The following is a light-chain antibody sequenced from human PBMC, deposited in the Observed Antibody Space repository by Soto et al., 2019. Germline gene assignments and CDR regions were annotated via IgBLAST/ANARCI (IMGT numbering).Light chain of an antibody. J-gene: IGKJ3*01. Sequence: DIQMTQSPSSLSVSVGDRVTITCRASQSIGRYLNWYQLKPEKAPKLLIYAASSLQSEVPSRFSGSGSGTDFTLTISSLQPEDSATYYCQQSYSTPLFTFGPGTKVGVK. CDR2: AAS. V-gene: IGKV1-39*01. CDR1: QSIGRY. CDR3: QQSYSTPLFT.